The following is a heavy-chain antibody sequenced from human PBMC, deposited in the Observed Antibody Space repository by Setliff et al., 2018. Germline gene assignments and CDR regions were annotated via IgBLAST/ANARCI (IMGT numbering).Heavy chain of an antibody. CDR2: INSNSGST. CDR3: AREVPGYSGALDF. J-gene: IGHJ5*01. Sequence: ASVKVSCKASGYTFTSFFHQWVRQAPGQGLEWLGWINSNSGSTTYAQKFQGRVTMTRDTSINTVYMELKSLTSDDSAAYYCAREVPGYSGALDFWGRGTLVTVSS. D-gene: IGHD5-12*01. CDR1: GYTFTSFF. V-gene: IGHV1-2*02.